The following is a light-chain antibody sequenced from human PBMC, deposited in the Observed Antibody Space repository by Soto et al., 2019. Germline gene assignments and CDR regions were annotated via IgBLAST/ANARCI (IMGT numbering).Light chain of an antibody. CDR1: QSVAGN. CDR2: GAS. J-gene: IGKJ2*01. V-gene: IGKV3-15*01. CDR3: QQYNNWLPIT. Sequence: EIVMTQSPATLSVSPGERATLSCRASQSVAGNLAWYQQKPGQAPRLLIYGASTRATGIPARFSGSGSGTDFTLTISSLQSEDFAVYYCQQYNNWLPITFGQGTKLEIK.